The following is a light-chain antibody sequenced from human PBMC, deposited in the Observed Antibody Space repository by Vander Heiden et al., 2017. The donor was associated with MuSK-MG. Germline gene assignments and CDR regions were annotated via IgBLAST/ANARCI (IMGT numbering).Light chain of an antibody. CDR1: SSNIGSNY. V-gene: IGLV1-47*03. CDR3: AAWDDSLSGVV. Sequence: QSVLTQPPSASGTPGQRVTISCSGSSSNIGSNYVYWYQQHPGTAPKLLIYRNNQRHAGVPDRFSGSKSGTSASLAISGLWSEDEADYYCAAWDDSLSGVVFGGGTKLTVL. J-gene: IGLJ2*01. CDR2: RNN.